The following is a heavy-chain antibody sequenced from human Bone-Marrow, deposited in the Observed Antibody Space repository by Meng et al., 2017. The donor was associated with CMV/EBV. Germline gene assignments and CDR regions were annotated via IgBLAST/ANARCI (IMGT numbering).Heavy chain of an antibody. CDR3: AKDIIPGITMIVYHFDY. V-gene: IGHV3-9*01. Sequence: SLKISCAASGFTFDDYAMHWVRQAPGKGLEWVSGISWNSGSIGYADSVKGRFTISRDNAKNSLYLQMNSLRAEDTALYYCAKDIIPGITMIVYHFDYWGQGTLVTVSS. D-gene: IGHD3-22*01. CDR1: GFTFDDYA. CDR2: ISWNSGSI. J-gene: IGHJ4*02.